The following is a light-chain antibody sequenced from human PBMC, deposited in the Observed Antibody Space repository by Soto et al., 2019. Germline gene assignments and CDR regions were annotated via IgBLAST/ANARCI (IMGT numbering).Light chain of an antibody. V-gene: IGKV1-5*03. J-gene: IGKJ1*01. CDR2: KAS. CDR3: QQYNSYWWT. Sequence: DIQMTQSPSTLSASVGDRVTITCRASQDINKWLAWYQQKPGQAPKLLISKASNLESGVPSRFSGSGSGTEYTLTISSLQPEDFATYYCQQYNSYWWTLGQGTKVDIK. CDR1: QDINKW.